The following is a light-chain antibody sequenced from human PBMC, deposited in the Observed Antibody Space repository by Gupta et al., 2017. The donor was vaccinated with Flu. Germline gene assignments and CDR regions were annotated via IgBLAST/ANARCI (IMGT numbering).Light chain of an antibody. CDR3: QQDDNRNL. CDR1: QDISNY. V-gene: IGKV1-33*01. Sequence: DIQMTQSPSSLSASVGDRVTITCQASQDISNYLNWYQQKPGKAPKLLIYDASNLETGVPSRFSGSGSGTDFTFTSISRQPEDIATYYCQQDDNRNLFGPGTKVDIK. J-gene: IGKJ3*01. CDR2: DAS.